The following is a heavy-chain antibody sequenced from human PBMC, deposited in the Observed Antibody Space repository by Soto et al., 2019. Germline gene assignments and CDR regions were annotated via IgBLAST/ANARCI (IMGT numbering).Heavy chain of an antibody. CDR1: GGSISSGDYY. D-gene: IGHD5-18*01. Sequence: QVPLQESGPGLVKPSQTLSLTCTVSGGSISSGDYYWSWIRQPPGKGLEWIGYIYYSGSTYYNPSLKSRVNISVDTSKNQFSLKVSSVTAADTGVYYCARGRGVGDTVDPFDYWGQGTLVTVSS. CDR3: ARGRGVGDTVDPFDY. V-gene: IGHV4-30-4*01. J-gene: IGHJ4*02. CDR2: IYYSGST.